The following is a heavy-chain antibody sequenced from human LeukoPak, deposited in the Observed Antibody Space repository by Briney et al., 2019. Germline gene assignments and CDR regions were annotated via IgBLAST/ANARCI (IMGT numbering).Heavy chain of an antibody. V-gene: IGHV3-64*01. Sequence: GGSLRLSCAASGFTLSTYTMHWVRQAPGKGLESVSAVSSNGDTYYLNSVKDRFTISRDNSKNTLYLQMDSLRAEDTAVYYCAREITGTFDYWGQGTLVTASS. CDR1: GFTLSTYT. CDR3: AREITGTFDY. CDR2: VSSNGDT. D-gene: IGHD4-17*01. J-gene: IGHJ4*02.